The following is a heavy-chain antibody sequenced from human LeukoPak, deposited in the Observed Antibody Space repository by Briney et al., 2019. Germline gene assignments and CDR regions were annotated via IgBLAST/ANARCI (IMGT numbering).Heavy chain of an antibody. CDR2: ISSSSSYI. V-gene: IGHV3-21*01. Sequence: PGGSLRLSYAASGFTFSSYSMNWVRQAPGKGLEWVSSISSSSSYIYYADSVKGRFTISRDNAKNSLYLQMNSLRAEDTAVYYCARDGRGDWDFDYWGQGTLVTVSS. J-gene: IGHJ4*02. D-gene: IGHD1-1*01. CDR3: ARDGRGDWDFDY. CDR1: GFTFSSYS.